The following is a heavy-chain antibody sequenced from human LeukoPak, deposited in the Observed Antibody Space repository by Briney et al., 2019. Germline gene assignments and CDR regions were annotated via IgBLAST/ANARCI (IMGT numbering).Heavy chain of an antibody. J-gene: IGHJ4*02. CDR1: GGSISSFY. V-gene: IGHV4-59*01. CDR3: ARASDVVPAAMGGWYFDY. CDR2: IYYSGST. D-gene: IGHD2-2*01. Sequence: SSETLSLTCTVSGGSISSFYWSWNRPPPGKGREWSGYIYYSGSTNYNRSLKSRVTISVDTSKNQFSLKLSSVTAADTAVYYCARASDVVPAAMGGWYFDYWGQGTLVTVSS.